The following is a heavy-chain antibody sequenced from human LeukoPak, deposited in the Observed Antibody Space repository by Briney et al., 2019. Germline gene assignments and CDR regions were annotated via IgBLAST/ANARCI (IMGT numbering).Heavy chain of an antibody. CDR2: IYYSGST. Sequence: SETLSLTCTVSGGSISSYYWSWIRQPPGKGLEWIGYIYYSGSTNYNPSLKSRVTISVDTSKNQFSLKLSSVTAADTAVYYCARVTYYYDSSGYYGGYYYYMDVWGKGTTVTISS. CDR3: ARVTYYYDSSGYYGGYYYYMDV. V-gene: IGHV4-59*01. CDR1: GGSISSYY. D-gene: IGHD3-22*01. J-gene: IGHJ6*03.